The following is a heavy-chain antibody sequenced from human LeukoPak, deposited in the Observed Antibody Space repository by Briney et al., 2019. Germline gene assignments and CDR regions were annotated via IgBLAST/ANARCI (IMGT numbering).Heavy chain of an antibody. Sequence: GGSLRLSCAASGFTFSNYAMNWVRQAPGKGLEWVSAIAGGIGTTFYGDSVKGRFTISRDNSKNKLYLQLRSLRAEDTAVYYCAKDLTAASGEVFQFDYWGQGTRVTVS. CDR1: GFTFSNYA. V-gene: IGHV3-23*01. J-gene: IGHJ4*02. CDR2: IAGGIGTT. D-gene: IGHD6-13*01. CDR3: AKDLTAASGEVFQFDY.